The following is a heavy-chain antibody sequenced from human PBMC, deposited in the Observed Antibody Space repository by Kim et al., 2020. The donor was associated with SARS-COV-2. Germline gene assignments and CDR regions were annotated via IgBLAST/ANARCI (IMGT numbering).Heavy chain of an antibody. Sequence: TYIYYADSVKGRFTISGDKAKNSLSLQMNGLRAEDAAVYYCVRVGKYFDLWGRGTLVTVSS. CDR3: VRVGKYFDL. D-gene: IGHD1-26*01. CDR2: TYI. V-gene: IGHV3-21*01. J-gene: IGHJ2*01.